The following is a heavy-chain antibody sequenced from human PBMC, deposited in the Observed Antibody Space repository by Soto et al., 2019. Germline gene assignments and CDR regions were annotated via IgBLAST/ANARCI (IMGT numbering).Heavy chain of an antibody. CDR1: GGSFSGYY. D-gene: IGHD6-19*01. J-gene: IGHJ4*02. CDR2: INHSGST. Sequence: QVQLQQWGAGLLKPSETLSLTCAVYGGSFSGYYWSWIRQPPGKGLEWIGEINHSGSTNYNPSLKSRVTISVDTSKNQFSLKLSSVTAADTAVYYCARGRGRQWLVPSTFHYWGQGTLVTVSS. V-gene: IGHV4-34*01. CDR3: ARGRGRQWLVPSTFHY.